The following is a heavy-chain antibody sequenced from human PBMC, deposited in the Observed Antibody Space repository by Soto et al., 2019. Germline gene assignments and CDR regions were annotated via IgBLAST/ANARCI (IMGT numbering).Heavy chain of an antibody. D-gene: IGHD1-26*01. CDR2: ISSNGGST. CDR3: ARDGGSYYLDY. CDR1: GFTFSSYA. V-gene: IGHV3-64*01. J-gene: IGHJ4*02. Sequence: EVQLVESGGGLVQPGGSLRLSCAASGFTFSSYAMHWVRQAPGKGLEYVSAISSNGGSTYYANSVKGRFTISRDNSKNTLYLQIGSLRAEDMAVYYCARDGGSYYLDYWGQGTLVTVSS.